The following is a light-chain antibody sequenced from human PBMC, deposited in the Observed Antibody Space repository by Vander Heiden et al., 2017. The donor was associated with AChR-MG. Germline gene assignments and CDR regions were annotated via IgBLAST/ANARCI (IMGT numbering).Light chain of an antibody. CDR2: YAS. V-gene: IGKV3-11*01. CDR1: QSVSSY. Sequence: ELVLTQSPATLSLSPGDRATLSCRASQSVSSYLAWYQQKPGQAPRLLIYYASNRATGSPARFSGSGSGTDFTLTISSLEPEDFSVYYCQQRSNWPPLTFGGGTKVEIK. CDR3: QQRSNWPPLT. J-gene: IGKJ4*01.